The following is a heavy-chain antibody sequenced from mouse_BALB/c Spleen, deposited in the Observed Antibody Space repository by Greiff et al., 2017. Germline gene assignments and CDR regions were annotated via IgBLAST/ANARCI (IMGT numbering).Heavy chain of an antibody. J-gene: IGHJ3*01. CDR1: GFSLTSYD. CDR2: IWTGGGT. CDR3: VSYDYDKGAPWFAY. Sequence: QVQLQQSGPGLVAPSQSLSITCTVSGFSLTSYDISWIRQPPGKGLEWLGVIWTGGGTNYNSAFMSRLSISKDNSKSQVFLKMNSLQTDDTAIYYCVSYDYDKGAPWFAYWGQGALVTVSA. V-gene: IGHV2-9-2*01. D-gene: IGHD2-4*01.